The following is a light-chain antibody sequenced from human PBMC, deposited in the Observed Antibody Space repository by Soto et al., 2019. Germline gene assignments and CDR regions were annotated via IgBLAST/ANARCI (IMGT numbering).Light chain of an antibody. CDR2: LGS. Sequence: DIVMTQSPLSLPVTPGEPASISCRSSQSLLHSNGYNYLDWYLQKPGQSPQLLIYLGSNRASGVPDRFSGSGSGTDFTLKISRVGAGDVGVYYCMQALQTPLTFGGGTKVDIK. CDR3: MQALQTPLT. J-gene: IGKJ4*01. CDR1: QSLLHSNGYNY. V-gene: IGKV2-28*01.